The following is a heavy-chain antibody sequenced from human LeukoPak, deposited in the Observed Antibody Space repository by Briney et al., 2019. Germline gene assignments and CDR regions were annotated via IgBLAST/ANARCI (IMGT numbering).Heavy chain of an antibody. CDR2: ITDDATT. CDR1: GFTFSSAW. V-gene: IGHV3-74*03. J-gene: IGHJ4*02. Sequence: GGSLKLSCAASGFTFSSAWMHWVRQAPGTGLAWVSRITDDATTTYADSVRGRFTISRDNAKNILYLQIDSLRAEDTAVYYCVRDRVGPDYWGQGTLVTVSS. CDR3: VRDRVGPDY. D-gene: IGHD1-26*01.